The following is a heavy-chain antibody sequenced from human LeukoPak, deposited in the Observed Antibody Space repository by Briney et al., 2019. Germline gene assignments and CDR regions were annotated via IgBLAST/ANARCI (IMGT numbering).Heavy chain of an antibody. CDR3: ARGAEYYAIWRGYAGYSDY. Sequence: SETLSLTCTVSGYSISNGYYWGWIRQPPGKGLEWVGSIYHRGSTYYNPSLRSRVTISLDRSRKKFSLKLTSVTAADTAVYFCARGAEYYAIWRGYAGYSDYWGQGISVTVSS. CDR1: GYSISNGYY. D-gene: IGHD3-3*01. V-gene: IGHV4-38-2*02. J-gene: IGHJ4*02. CDR2: IYHRGST.